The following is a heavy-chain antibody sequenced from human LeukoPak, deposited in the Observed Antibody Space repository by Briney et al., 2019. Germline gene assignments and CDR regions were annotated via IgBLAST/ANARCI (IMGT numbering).Heavy chain of an antibody. Sequence: PGGSLRLSCAASGFTFSSYAMSWVRQAPGKGLEWVSAISGSGGSTYYADSVKGRFTISRDNSKNTLYLQMISLRAEDTAVYYCAKDYYDSSGYSPTWGYWGQGTLVTVSS. CDR1: GFTFSSYA. D-gene: IGHD3-22*01. CDR3: AKDYYDSSGYSPTWGY. CDR2: ISGSGGST. V-gene: IGHV3-23*01. J-gene: IGHJ4*02.